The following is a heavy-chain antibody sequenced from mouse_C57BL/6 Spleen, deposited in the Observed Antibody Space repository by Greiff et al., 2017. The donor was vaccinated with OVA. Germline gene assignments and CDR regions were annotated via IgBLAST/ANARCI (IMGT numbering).Heavy chain of an antibody. CDR3: ARRNYDAMDY. V-gene: IGHV1-26*01. D-gene: IGHD2-1*01. CDR2: INPNNGGT. Sequence: VHVKQSGPELVKPGASVKISCKASGYTFTDYYMTWVKQSHGKSLEWIGDINPNNGGTSYNQKFKGKATLTVDKSSSTAYMELRSLTSEDSAVYYCARRNYDAMDYWGQGTSVTVSS. CDR1: GYTFTDYY. J-gene: IGHJ4*01.